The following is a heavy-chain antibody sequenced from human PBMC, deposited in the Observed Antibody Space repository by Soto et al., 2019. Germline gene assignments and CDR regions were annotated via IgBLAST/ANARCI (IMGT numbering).Heavy chain of an antibody. CDR2: INHSGST. CDR3: ARETPDYDIPFDF. CDR1: GGSFSGYY. V-gene: IGHV4-34*01. Sequence: SETLSLTCAVYGGSFSGYYWSWIRQPPGKGLEWIGEINHSGSTNYNPSLKSQVTISVDTSKNQFSLKLSSVTAADTAVYYCARETPDYDIPFDFWAQGTLVTVSS. J-gene: IGHJ5*01. D-gene: IGHD3-9*01.